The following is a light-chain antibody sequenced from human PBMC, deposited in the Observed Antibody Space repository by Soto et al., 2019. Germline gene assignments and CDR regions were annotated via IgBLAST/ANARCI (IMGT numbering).Light chain of an antibody. V-gene: IGKV1-5*01. Sequence: DFQMTQSPSALSASVGDRVSITCRTSQTIHSRLAWDQQKPGKAPKLLSYHASSLEGGVPSRFSGSGSGTEFTLTISSLQPDDSATYYCQQDQTFSRETFGQGTKLEI. CDR1: QTIHSR. CDR3: QQDQTFSRET. J-gene: IGKJ2*01. CDR2: HAS.